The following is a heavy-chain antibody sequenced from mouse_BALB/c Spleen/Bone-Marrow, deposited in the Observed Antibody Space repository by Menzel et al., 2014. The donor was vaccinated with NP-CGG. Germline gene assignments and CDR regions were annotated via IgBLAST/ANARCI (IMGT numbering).Heavy chain of an antibody. J-gene: IGHJ3*01. CDR2: ISDGGSYT. D-gene: IGHD2-14*01. V-gene: IGHV5-4*02. CDR1: GFTFSDYY. CDR3: ARDGDYKYAWFAY. Sequence: EVQLVESGGDLVKPGGSLKLSCAASGFTFSDYYMYWVRRTPEKRLEWVATISDGGSYTYYPDSVKGRFTISRDNAKNNLYLHMSSLKSEDTAMYYCARDGDYKYAWFAYWGQGTLVTVSA.